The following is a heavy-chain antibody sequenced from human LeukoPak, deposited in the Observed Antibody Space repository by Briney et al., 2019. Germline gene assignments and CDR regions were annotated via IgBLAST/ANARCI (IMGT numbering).Heavy chain of an antibody. V-gene: IGHV4-31*03. CDR1: GGSISSGGYY. Sequence: TLSLTCTVSGGSISSGGYYWSWIRQHPGKGLEWIGYIYYSGSTYYNPSLKSRVTISVDTSKSQFSLKLSSVTAADTAVYYCARDGYSYGVDYWGQGTLVTVSS. D-gene: IGHD5-18*01. CDR2: IYYSGST. J-gene: IGHJ4*02. CDR3: ARDGYSYGVDY.